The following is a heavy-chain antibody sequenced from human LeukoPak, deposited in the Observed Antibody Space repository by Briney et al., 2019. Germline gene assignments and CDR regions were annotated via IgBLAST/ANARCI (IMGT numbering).Heavy chain of an antibody. V-gene: IGHV1-18*04. J-gene: IGHJ5*02. CDR2: ISAYNGNT. CDR1: GYTFTSYY. CDR3: ARISSGWYNWFDP. D-gene: IGHD6-19*01. Sequence: ASVKVSCKASGYTFTSYYMHWVRQAPGQGLEWMGWISAYNGNTNYAQKLQGRVTMTTDTSTSTAYMELRSLRSDDTAVYYCARISSGWYNWFDPWGQGTLVTVSS.